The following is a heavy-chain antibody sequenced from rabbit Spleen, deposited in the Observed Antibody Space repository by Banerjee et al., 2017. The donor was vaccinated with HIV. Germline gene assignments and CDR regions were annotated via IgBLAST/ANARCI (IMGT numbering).Heavy chain of an antibody. J-gene: IGHJ6*01. Sequence: QEQLEESGGGLVKPEGSLTLTCKASGVSFNDKDVMCWVRQAPGKGLEWIACIDGEGSGSTYYASWAKGRFTISKTSSTTVTLQMTSLTAADTATYFCARDTSTSFSSYGMDLWGPGTLVTVS. D-gene: IGHD1-1*01. CDR2: IDGEGSGST. V-gene: IGHV1S45*01. CDR3: ARDTSTSFSSYGMDL. CDR1: GVSFNDKDV.